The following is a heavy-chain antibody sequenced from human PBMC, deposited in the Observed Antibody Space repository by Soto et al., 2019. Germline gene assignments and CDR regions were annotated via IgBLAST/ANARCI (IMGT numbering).Heavy chain of an antibody. CDR3: ARDGLLWFGESQPDYYYGMDV. CDR2: IYYSGST. CDR1: GGSISSYY. Sequence: LLRQSPTLSLTCTVSGGSISSYYWSWIRQPPGKGLEWIGYIYYSGSTNYNPSLKSRVTISVDTSKNQFSLKLSSVTAADTAVYYCARDGLLWFGESQPDYYYGMDVWGQGTTVTVSS. D-gene: IGHD3-10*01. V-gene: IGHV4-59*01. J-gene: IGHJ6*02.